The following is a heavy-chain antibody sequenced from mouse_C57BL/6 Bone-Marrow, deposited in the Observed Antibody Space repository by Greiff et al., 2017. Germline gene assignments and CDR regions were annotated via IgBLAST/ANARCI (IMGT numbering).Heavy chain of an antibody. CDR3: ARWRKSAMDY. Sequence: VQLQQSGAELVKPGASVKLSCTASGFNIKDYYMHWVKQRTEKGLEWIGRIDPEDGETKYAPKFQSKATITADTSSNTAYLQLSSLTSEDTAVYYCARWRKSAMDYWGQGTSVTVSS. CDR1: GFNIKDYY. J-gene: IGHJ4*01. V-gene: IGHV14-2*01. CDR2: IDPEDGET.